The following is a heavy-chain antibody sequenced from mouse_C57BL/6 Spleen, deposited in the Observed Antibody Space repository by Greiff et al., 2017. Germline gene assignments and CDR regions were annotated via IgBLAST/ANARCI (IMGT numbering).Heavy chain of an antibody. CDR1: GYAFSSYW. D-gene: IGHD2-4*01. V-gene: IGHV1-80*01. CDR3: ARGGYDYVYFDY. CDR2: IYPGDGDT. J-gene: IGHJ2*01. Sequence: QVHVKQSGAELVKPGASVKISCKASGYAFSSYWMNWVKQRPGKGLEWIGQIYPGDGDTNYNGKFKGKATLTADKSSSPAYMQLSSLTSEDSAVYFCARGGYDYVYFDYWGQGTTLTVSS.